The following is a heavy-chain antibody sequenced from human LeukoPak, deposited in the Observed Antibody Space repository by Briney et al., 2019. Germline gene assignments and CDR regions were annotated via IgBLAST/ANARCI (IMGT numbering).Heavy chain of an antibody. J-gene: IGHJ3*02. CDR1: GYTFTGYY. CDR2: INPNSGGT. V-gene: IGHV1-2*02. Sequence: GASVTVSCKASGYTFTGYYMHGVRQAPGQGLEWMGWINPNSGGTNYAQKFQGRVTMKRDTTISTAYMELSRLISDDTAVYYCAREVATARDAFVIWGQGTMVTASS. D-gene: IGHD5-12*01. CDR3: AREVATARDAFVI.